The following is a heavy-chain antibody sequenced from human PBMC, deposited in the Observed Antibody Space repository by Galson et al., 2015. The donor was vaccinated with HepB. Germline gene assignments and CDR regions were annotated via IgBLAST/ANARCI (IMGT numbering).Heavy chain of an antibody. CDR2: ITSRGGNS. D-gene: IGHD6-13*01. CDR1: GFSFTRYA. V-gene: IGHV3-23*01. CDR3: ARDLTGYSSTWRRYWFFDL. J-gene: IGHJ2*01. Sequence: SLRLSCAASGFSFTRYAMTWVRQAPGKGLEWVSSITSRGGNSYYTDSVKGRFTVSRDNSKNTLLLQLNSLRAEDAAVYYCARDLTGYSSTWRRYWFFDLWGRGTLVTVSS.